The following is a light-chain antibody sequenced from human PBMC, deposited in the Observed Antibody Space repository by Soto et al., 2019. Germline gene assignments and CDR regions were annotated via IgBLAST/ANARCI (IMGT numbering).Light chain of an antibody. CDR3: QQYNSYST. CDR2: DAS. J-gene: IGKJ1*01. V-gene: IGKV1-5*01. CDR1: QSISNW. Sequence: DVQLAQSPSSLSASVGDRVSITCRASQSISNWLAWYQQKPGKAPELLIYDASSLERGVPSRSSASGSGTEFTLTISSLKPDDFATDYCQQYNSYSTFGQGTKV.